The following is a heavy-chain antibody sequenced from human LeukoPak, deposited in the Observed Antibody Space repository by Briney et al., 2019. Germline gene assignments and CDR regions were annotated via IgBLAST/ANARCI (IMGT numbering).Heavy chain of an antibody. CDR1: GGSFSGYY. D-gene: IGHD3-3*01. V-gene: IGHV4-34*01. Sequence: PSETLSLTCAVYGGSFSGYYWSWIRQPPGKGLEWIWEINHSGSTNYNPSLKSRVTISVDTSKNQFSLKLSSVTAADTAVYYCTRGVQLRFLEWLFSQQPSNWFDPWGQGTLVTVSS. CDR3: TRGVQLRFLEWLFSQQPSNWFDP. J-gene: IGHJ5*02. CDR2: INHSGST.